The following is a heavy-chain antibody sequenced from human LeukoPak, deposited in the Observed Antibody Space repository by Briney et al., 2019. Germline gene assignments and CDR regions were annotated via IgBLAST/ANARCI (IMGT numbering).Heavy chain of an antibody. CDR1: GGSFTSYY. Sequence: PSETLSLTCTVSGGSFTSYYWSWIRQPAGKGLEWIGRIYTSGSTNYNPSLKSRVTMSLDTSKNQFSLRLSSVTAADTAVYYCARDDFWSGNDAFDIWGHGTMVIVSS. CDR3: ARDDFWSGNDAFDI. V-gene: IGHV4-4*07. J-gene: IGHJ3*02. D-gene: IGHD3-3*01. CDR2: IYTSGST.